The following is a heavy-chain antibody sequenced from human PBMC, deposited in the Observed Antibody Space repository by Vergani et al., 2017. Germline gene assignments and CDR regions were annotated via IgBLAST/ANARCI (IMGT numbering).Heavy chain of an antibody. CDR3: AKDHYAHGDIVATIWSYYYMDV. CDR2: ITWNGGSI. CDR1: GFTFDDYA. Sequence: EVQLVESGGGLVQPGRSLRLSCAASGFTFDDYAIHWVRQAPGKGLEWVSGITWNGGSIGYADSVKGRFTISRDNAKNSLYLQMNSLRAEDTAVYYCAKDHYAHGDIVATIWSYYYMDVWGKGTTVTVSS. J-gene: IGHJ6*03. D-gene: IGHD5-12*01. V-gene: IGHV3-9*01.